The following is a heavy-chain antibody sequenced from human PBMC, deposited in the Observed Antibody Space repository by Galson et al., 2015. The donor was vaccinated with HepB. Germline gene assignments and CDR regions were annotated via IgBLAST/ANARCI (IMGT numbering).Heavy chain of an antibody. V-gene: IGHV3-30-3*01. CDR1: GFTFNSYW. CDR3: AREWVFLGAFDI. D-gene: IGHD1-26*01. J-gene: IGHJ3*02. CDR2: ISYDGSNK. Sequence: SLRLSCAASGFTFNSYWMSWVRQAPGKGLEWVAVISYDGSNKYYADSVKGRFTISRDNSKNTLYLQMNSLRAEDTAVYYCAREWVFLGAFDIWGQGTMVTVSS.